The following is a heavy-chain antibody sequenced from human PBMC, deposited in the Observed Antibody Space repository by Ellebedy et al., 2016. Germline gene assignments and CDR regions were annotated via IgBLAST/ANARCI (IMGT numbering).Heavy chain of an antibody. J-gene: IGHJ4*02. CDR3: ARDDRSTWYGGVVY. CDR2: IKEDGSEE. D-gene: IGHD6-13*01. CDR1: GFTVSTNY. V-gene: IGHV3-7*01. Sequence: GESLKISCAASGFTVSTNYMQWVRQAPGKGLEWVANIKEDGSEEHYVDSAKGRFTISRDNVKNSLYLQIHSLRAEDTAVYYCARDDRSTWYGGVVYWGQGALVTVSS.